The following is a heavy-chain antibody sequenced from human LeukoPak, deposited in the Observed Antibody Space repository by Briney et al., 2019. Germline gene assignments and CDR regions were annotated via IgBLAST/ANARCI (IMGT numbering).Heavy chain of an antibody. CDR3: ARADIVGATWDY. D-gene: IGHD1-26*01. Sequence: ASVKVSCKASGGTFSSYAISWVRQAPGQGLEWMGGIIPIFGTANYAQKFQGRVTITADESTSTAYMELSSLRSEDTAVYYCARADIVGATWDYWGQGTLVTVSS. V-gene: IGHV1-69*13. CDR1: GGTFSSYA. J-gene: IGHJ4*02. CDR2: IIPIFGTA.